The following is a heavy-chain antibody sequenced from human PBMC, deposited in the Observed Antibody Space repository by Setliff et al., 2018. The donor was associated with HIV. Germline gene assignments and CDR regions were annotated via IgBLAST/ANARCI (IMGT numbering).Heavy chain of an antibody. Sequence: GGSLRLSCAVSGFSVSNKYMTWVRQAPGKGLEWVSIIYSDDYTYYADSIKGRFTISRDSSKNTLYLQMTSLRAEDTAVYYCARRADCSSTTCFDFWGKGTLVTVSS. V-gene: IGHV3-66*04. CDR2: IYSDDYT. D-gene: IGHD2-2*01. CDR1: GFSVSNKY. J-gene: IGHJ4*02. CDR3: ARRADCSSTTCFDF.